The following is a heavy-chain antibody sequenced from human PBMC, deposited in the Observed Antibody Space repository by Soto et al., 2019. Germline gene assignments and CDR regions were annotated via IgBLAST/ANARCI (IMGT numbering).Heavy chain of an antibody. CDR1: GFSISSYW. CDR3: ARGRAAHPGED. D-gene: IGHD3-10*01. Sequence: EVQLVESGGDLVQPGGSLRLSCAASGFSISSYWMTWVRQAPGKGLEWVANIKQDGSEEYYVDSVKGRFSISRDNARNSLYLQMNSLRPEDTAVYHGARGRAAHPGEDWGQGTLVTVSS. CDR2: IKQDGSEE. V-gene: IGHV3-7*05. J-gene: IGHJ4*02.